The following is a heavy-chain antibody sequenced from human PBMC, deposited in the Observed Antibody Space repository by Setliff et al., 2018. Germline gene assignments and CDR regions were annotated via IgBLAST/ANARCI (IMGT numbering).Heavy chain of an antibody. CDR2: LSSANNYI. CDR3: ASSRTWIPVLDY. J-gene: IGHJ4*02. CDR1: GFAFASYN. D-gene: IGHD5-18*01. V-gene: IGHV3-21*06. Sequence: GGSLRLSCEASGFAFASYNMIWVRQAPGKGLEWVSSLSSANNYIVYADSVKGRFTISRDNAKSSLFLQMNSLSAEDTAIYYYASSRTWIPVLDYCGKGTLVTVLL.